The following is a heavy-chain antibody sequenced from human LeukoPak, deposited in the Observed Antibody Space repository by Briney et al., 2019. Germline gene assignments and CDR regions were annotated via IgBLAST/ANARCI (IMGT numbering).Heavy chain of an antibody. CDR1: GFNFGSYW. D-gene: IGHD4-17*01. CDR3: ARHFGDYPRHPFDY. V-gene: IGHV3-7*01. Sequence: GGSLRLSCVGSGFNFGSYWMSWVRQAPGKGPEWVANLKFAGSEKYYADSVEGRFTISRDNAKKELYLQMNSLRVEDSAVYYCARHFGDYPRHPFDYWGLGTLVTVSS. J-gene: IGHJ4*02. CDR2: LKFAGSEK.